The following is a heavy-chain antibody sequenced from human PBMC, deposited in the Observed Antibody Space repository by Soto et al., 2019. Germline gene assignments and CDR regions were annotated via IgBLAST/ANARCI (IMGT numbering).Heavy chain of an antibody. Sequence: EVQLLESGGGLVQPGGSLRLSCAASGFPFSGYAINWVRQAPGKGLEWVSIISGSGSSTNYADSVKGRFTISRDNARDTVYWQMNSLRAEDTAVYYCAKSYYGDYDHRLRFDNWGQGTLVTVSS. CDR3: AKSYYGDYDHRLRFDN. CDR1: GFPFSGYA. D-gene: IGHD4-17*01. CDR2: ISGSGSST. V-gene: IGHV3-23*01. J-gene: IGHJ4*02.